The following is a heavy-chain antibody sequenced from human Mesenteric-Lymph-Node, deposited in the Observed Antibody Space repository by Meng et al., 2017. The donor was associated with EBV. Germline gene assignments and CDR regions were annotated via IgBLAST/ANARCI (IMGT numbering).Heavy chain of an antibody. D-gene: IGHD2-21*02. CDR1: FVSVSSAGYS. J-gene: IGHJ4*02. Sequence: LPQSGPGLVNPAQTPAITGSVSFVSVSSAGYSWSWTRQPPDKDLQWIGYIHYSGSTYYNPSLKSRVTIPVDRSNNHVSLRLYSVTAADTAVCYCPAGPTDKVTYLHYWGQGTLVTVSS. CDR2: IHYSGST. V-gene: IGHV4-30-2*01. CDR3: PAGPTDKVTYLHY.